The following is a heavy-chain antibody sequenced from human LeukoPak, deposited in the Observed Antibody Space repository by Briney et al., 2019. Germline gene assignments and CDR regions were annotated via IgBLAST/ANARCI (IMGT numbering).Heavy chain of an antibody. CDR2: IKPDGSDK. CDR1: GFIFSHSW. Sequence: GGSLRLFYAAAGFIFSHSWISSVRQAPGKGLEWVANIKPDGSDKDYIDSVKGRFTMSRDNAKNSLYLQMDSLRAADTAVYYCAREDMWAFDMWGQGTMVTVSS. V-gene: IGHV3-7*01. CDR3: AREDMWAFDM. D-gene: IGHD2-15*01. J-gene: IGHJ3*02.